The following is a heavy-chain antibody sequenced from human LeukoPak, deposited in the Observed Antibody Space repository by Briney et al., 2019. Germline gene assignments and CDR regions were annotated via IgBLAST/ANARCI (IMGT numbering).Heavy chain of an antibody. V-gene: IGHV3-48*03. CDR3: ARGGYDYLWGSYRSPY. J-gene: IGHJ4*02. CDR2: ISSSGSTI. D-gene: IGHD3-16*02. CDR1: GFTFSSYE. Sequence: WGSLRLSCAASGFTFSSYEMNWVRQAPGRGLERVSYISSSGSTIYYADSVKGRFTISRDNAKNSLYLQMNSLRAEDTAVYYCARGGYDYLWGSYRSPYWGQGTLVTVSS.